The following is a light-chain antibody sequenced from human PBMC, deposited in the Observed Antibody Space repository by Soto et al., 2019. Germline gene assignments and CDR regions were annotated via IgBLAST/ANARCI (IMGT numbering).Light chain of an antibody. CDR1: QSISNNY. J-gene: IGKJ2*01. Sequence: EIVLTQSPGTLSLSPGERATLSCRASQSISNNYFAWYQHKPGQAPRLLIYGVSSRATGIPDRFSASGSGTDFTLTINGLEPEDFAVYYCQQLGSAPYTFGQGTTLEI. CDR2: GVS. CDR3: QQLGSAPYT. V-gene: IGKV3-20*01.